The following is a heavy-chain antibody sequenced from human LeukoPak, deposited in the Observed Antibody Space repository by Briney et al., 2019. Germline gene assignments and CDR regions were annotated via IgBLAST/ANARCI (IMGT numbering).Heavy chain of an antibody. V-gene: IGHV4-34*01. J-gene: IGHJ5*02. CDR1: GGSFSGYY. Sequence: SETLSLTCAVYGGSFSGYYWSWIRQPPGKGLEWIGEINHSGSTNYNPSLKSRVTISVDTSKNQFSLKLSSVTAADTAVYYCARVLLWFGDAEANWFDPWGQGTLVTVSS. D-gene: IGHD3-10*01. CDR3: ARVLLWFGDAEANWFDP. CDR2: INHSGST.